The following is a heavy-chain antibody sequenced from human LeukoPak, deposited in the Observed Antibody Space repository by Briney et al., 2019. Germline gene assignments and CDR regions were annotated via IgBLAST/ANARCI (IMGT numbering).Heavy chain of an antibody. CDR1: GFTFSNAW. D-gene: IGHD3-10*01. J-gene: IGHJ4*02. V-gene: IGHV3-15*01. CDR2: IKSKTDGGTT. Sequence: GGSLRLSCAASGFTFSNAWMSWVRQAPGKGLEWVGRIKSKTDGGTTDYAAPVKGRFTISRDDSKNTLYLQMNSLKTEDTAVYCCTTDIMVRGAPDYWGQGTLVTVSS. CDR3: TTDIMVRGAPDY.